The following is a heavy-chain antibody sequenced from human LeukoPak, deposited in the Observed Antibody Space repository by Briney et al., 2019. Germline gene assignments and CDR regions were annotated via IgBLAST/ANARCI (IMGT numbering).Heavy chain of an antibody. CDR2: IKEDGSET. CDR3: ARDERGAFDI. CDR1: GFTFSTYW. Sequence: GGSLRLSCAASGFTFSTYWMSWVRQAPGKGLEWVANIKEDGSETYYVDSLRGRFTISRDNAKNSLYLQMNSLRAEDTAVYYCARDERGAFDIWGQGTMVTVSS. D-gene: IGHD3-16*01. J-gene: IGHJ3*02. V-gene: IGHV3-7*01.